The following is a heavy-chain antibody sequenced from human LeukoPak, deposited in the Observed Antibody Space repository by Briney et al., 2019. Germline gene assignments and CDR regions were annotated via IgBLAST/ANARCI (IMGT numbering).Heavy chain of an antibody. CDR2: MYHSGTT. V-gene: IGHV4-59*01. CDR3: ARGLGWGATIFDY. Sequence: KPSETLSLICTVSGGSITSYYWTWIRQPPGEGLEWIGYMYHSGTTSNNPSLKSRVTISVDTSKNQFSLKLRSVTAADTAVYYCARGLGWGATIFDYWGQGTLVTVSS. D-gene: IGHD1-26*01. CDR1: GGSITSYY. J-gene: IGHJ4*02.